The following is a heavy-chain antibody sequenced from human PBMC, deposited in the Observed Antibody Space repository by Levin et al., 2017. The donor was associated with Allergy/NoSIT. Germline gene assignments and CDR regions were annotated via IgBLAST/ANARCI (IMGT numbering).Heavy chain of an antibody. D-gene: IGHD5-18*01. CDR2: ISWSSHSL. CDR1: GFIFEDYA. J-gene: IGHJ6*02. Sequence: GGSLRLSCEASGFIFEDYAMHWVRQVPGKGLEWVAGISWSSHSLGYADSVKGRFTISRDNAKNSLYLQMYSLRFEDTALYYCTKDIFRCYSLRSKFAVYGLDVWGRETAVTV. V-gene: IGHV3-9*01. CDR3: TKDIFRCYSLRSKFAVYGLDV.